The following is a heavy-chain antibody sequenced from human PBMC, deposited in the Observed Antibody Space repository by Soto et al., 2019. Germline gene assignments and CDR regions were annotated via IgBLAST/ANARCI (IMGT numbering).Heavy chain of an antibody. CDR3: ARVFGYYYMDV. CDR2: IYSGGST. D-gene: IGHD3-3*01. J-gene: IGHJ6*03. Sequence: GGSLRLSCAASGFTVSSNYMSWVRQAPGKGLEWVSVIYSGGSTYYADSVKGRFTISRDNSKNTLYLQMNSLRAEDTAVYYCARVFGYYYMDVWGKGTTVTVSS. CDR1: GFTVSSNY. V-gene: IGHV3-66*01.